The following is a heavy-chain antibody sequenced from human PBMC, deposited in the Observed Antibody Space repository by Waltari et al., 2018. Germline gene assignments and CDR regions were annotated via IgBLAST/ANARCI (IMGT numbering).Heavy chain of an antibody. CDR1: GGSISSYY. CDR2: IYTSGST. D-gene: IGHD2-2*02. CDR3: ARGPVDCSSTSCYTNWFDP. Sequence: QVQPQESGPGLVKPSETLSLTCTVSGGSISSYYWSWIRQPAGKGLEWIGRIYTSGSTNYNPSPKSRVTMSVDTSKNQFSLKLSSVTAADTAVYYCARGPVDCSSTSCYTNWFDPWGQGTLVTVSS. J-gene: IGHJ5*02. V-gene: IGHV4-4*07.